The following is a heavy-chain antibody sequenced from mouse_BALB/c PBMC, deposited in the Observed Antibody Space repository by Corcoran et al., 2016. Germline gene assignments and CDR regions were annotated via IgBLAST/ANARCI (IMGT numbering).Heavy chain of an antibody. J-gene: IGHJ2*01. CDR3: ARDGNYNYFDY. CDR2: IDPTNGNT. CDR1: GFNIKDTY. Sequence: EVQLQQSGAELVKPGASVKLSCTASGFNIKDTYLHWVKQRPEQGLEWMGRIDPTNGNTKYDPKFQGKATITADTSSNTAYLQLSSLTSEDTAVYYCARDGNYNYFDYWGQGTTLTVSS. V-gene: IGHV14-3*02. D-gene: IGHD2-1*01.